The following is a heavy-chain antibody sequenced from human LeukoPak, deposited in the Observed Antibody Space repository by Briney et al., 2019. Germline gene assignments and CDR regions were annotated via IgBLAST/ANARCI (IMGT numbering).Heavy chain of an antibody. CDR3: ARVLTVAARPSYYFHY. CDR2: INHSGST. J-gene: IGHJ4*02. CDR1: GGSFSGYY. Sequence: PSETLSLTCAVYGGSFSGYYWSWIRQPPGKGLEWIGEINHSGSTNYNPSLKSRVTISVDTSKNQFSLKLSSVTAADTAVYYCARVLTVAARPSYYFHYWGQGTLVTVSS. V-gene: IGHV4-34*01. D-gene: IGHD6-6*01.